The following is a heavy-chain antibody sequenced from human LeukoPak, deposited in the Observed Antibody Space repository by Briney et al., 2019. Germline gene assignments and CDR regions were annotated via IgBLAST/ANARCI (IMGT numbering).Heavy chain of an antibody. V-gene: IGHV4-34*01. CDR2: INHSGST. CDR3: ARENGTGTVDY. Sequence: SETLSLTCAVYGGSFSGYYWSWIRQPPGKGLEWIGEINHSGSTNYNPSLKSRVTISVDTSKNQFSLKLSSVTAADTAVYYCARENGTGTVDYWGQGTLVTVSS. J-gene: IGHJ4*02. CDR1: GGSFSGYY. D-gene: IGHD1-7*01.